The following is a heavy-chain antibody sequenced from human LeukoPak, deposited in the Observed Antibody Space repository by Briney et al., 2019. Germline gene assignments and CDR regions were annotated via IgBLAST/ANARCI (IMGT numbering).Heavy chain of an antibody. D-gene: IGHD6-13*01. CDR2: ISFDGSKK. J-gene: IGHJ5*02. Sequence: GGSLRLSCAASGFTLSSHAFHWVRQAPGKGLEWVAVISFDGSKKYYADSVKGRFTISRDNSKNTLYLQMNSLRPEDTAVYYCARGGSSWYTRFDPWGQGTLVAVSS. CDR1: GFTLSSHA. CDR3: ARGGSSWYTRFDP. V-gene: IGHV3-30-3*01.